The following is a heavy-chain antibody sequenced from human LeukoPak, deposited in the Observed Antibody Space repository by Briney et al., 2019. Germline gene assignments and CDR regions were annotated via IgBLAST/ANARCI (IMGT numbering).Heavy chain of an antibody. CDR1: GGSISGSSYY. CDR3: ARQDTITTPGVDY. V-gene: IGHV4-39*01. Sequence: SETLSLICTVSGGSISGSSYYWGWIRQPPGKGLEWIGNVYYSGTTYYNPSLKSRVTISVDTSKNQFSLKLSSVTAADTAVYYCARQDTITTPGVDYWGQGTLVTVSS. D-gene: IGHD3-3*01. J-gene: IGHJ4*02. CDR2: VYYSGTT.